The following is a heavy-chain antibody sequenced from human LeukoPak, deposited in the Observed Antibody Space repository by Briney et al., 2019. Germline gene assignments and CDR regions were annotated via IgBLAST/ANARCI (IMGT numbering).Heavy chain of an antibody. Sequence: SETLSLTCTVSGGSISSSSYYWGWIRQPPGKGLEWIRSIYYSGSTYYNPSLKSRVTISVDTSKNQFSLKLSSVTAADTAVYYCARLGGGSSYPLWGQGTLVTVSS. V-gene: IGHV4-39*01. CDR2: IYYSGST. CDR3: ARLGGGSSYPL. D-gene: IGHD1-26*01. CDR1: GGSISSSSYY. J-gene: IGHJ4*02.